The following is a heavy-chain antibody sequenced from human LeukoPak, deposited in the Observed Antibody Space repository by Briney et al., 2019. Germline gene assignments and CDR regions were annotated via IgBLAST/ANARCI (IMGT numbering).Heavy chain of an antibody. CDR3: AREDTPATANY. V-gene: IGHV3-23*01. CDR1: GFNFANHA. J-gene: IGHJ4*02. CDR2: ISGGGDIT. D-gene: IGHD2-21*02. Sequence: GGSLRLSCAASGFNFANHAMSWVRQTPGKGLEWVSAISGGGDITYYADSVTGRFTISRDNSKDTLFLQMHSLRPGDTAVYYCAREDTPATANYWGQGTLVTISS.